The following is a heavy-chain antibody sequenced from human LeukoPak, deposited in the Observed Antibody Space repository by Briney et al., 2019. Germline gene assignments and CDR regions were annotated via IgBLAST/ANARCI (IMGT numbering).Heavy chain of an antibody. V-gene: IGHV3-74*01. Sequence: GGSLRLSCAASGFSFSNYWMHWVRQAPGKGLLWVSQINPDGSITKYADSVKGRFTISRDNAKNTLYLQMNSLRAEDTAIYYCAQRGQDYWDQGTLVTVSS. CDR1: GFSFSNYW. D-gene: IGHD6-25*01. J-gene: IGHJ4*02. CDR3: AQRGQDY. CDR2: INPDGSIT.